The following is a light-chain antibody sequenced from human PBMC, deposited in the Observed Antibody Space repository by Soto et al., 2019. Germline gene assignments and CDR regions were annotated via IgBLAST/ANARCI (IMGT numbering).Light chain of an antibody. Sequence: EIVLTQSPATLSLSPGERATLSCRASQSIRNHLAWYQQKPGQAPRLLIFEASKRATGIPARFSGSGSETDFTLTISSLEPEDFAVYYCQQRDTWPPFTFGPGTKVDIK. CDR1: QSIRNH. CDR3: QQRDTWPPFT. CDR2: EAS. V-gene: IGKV3-11*01. J-gene: IGKJ3*01.